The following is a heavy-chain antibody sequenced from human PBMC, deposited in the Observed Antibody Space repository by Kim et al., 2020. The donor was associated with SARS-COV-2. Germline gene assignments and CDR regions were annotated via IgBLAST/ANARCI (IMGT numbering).Heavy chain of an antibody. CDR1: GYTFTTFW. V-gene: IGHV5-10-1*01. J-gene: IGHJ4*02. D-gene: IGHD3-10*01. CDR3: ARTAGSGTYFKFDF. CDR2: INPSDSFT. Sequence: GESLKISCQASGYTFTTFWITWVRQLPGKGLEWMGMINPSDSFTNYSPSFQGHVSISTDKSISTAYLQWSSLRASDTAMYYCARTAGSGTYFKFDFWGQGTLVTVSS.